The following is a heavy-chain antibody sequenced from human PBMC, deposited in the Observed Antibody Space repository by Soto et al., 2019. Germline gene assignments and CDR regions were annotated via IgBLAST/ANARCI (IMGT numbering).Heavy chain of an antibody. CDR2: IHYSGST. CDR1: GGSISSYY. CDR3: ARARYQLLHPYYYGMDV. D-gene: IGHD2-2*01. V-gene: IGHV4-59*01. J-gene: IGHJ6*02. Sequence: TSETLSLTCTVSGGSISSYYWSWIQQSPGKGLEWIGYIHYSGSTKSNPSLKSRVTISVDTSRNQVSLKLSSVTAADSAVYFCARARYQLLHPYYYGMDVWGQGTTVTVSS.